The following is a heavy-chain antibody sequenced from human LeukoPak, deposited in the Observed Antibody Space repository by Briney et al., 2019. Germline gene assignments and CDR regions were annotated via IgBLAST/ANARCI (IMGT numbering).Heavy chain of an antibody. J-gene: IGHJ3*02. Sequence: GGSLRLSCAAPGYTFSSYAMSWVRQAPGKGLEWVSAISGSGGSTYYADSVKGRFTISRDNSKNTLYLQMNSLRAEDTAVYYCAKVGYYGDYAHAFDIWGQGTMVTVSS. CDR1: GYTFSSYA. CDR2: ISGSGGST. V-gene: IGHV3-23*01. D-gene: IGHD4-17*01. CDR3: AKVGYYGDYAHAFDI.